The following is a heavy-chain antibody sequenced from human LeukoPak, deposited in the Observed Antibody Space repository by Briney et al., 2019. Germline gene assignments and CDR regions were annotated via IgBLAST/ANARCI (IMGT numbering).Heavy chain of an antibody. J-gene: IGHJ3*02. D-gene: IGHD3-10*01. Sequence: SETLSLTCTVSGGSISSYYWGWVRQPPGKGLEWIGNIFYSGSTYYSPSLKSRVTISLDTSRNQFSLKLNSVTAADTAVYYCAKSNGYGLVDIWGQGAMVTVSS. V-gene: IGHV4-39*07. CDR1: GGSISSYY. CDR3: AKSNGYGLVDI. CDR2: IFYSGST.